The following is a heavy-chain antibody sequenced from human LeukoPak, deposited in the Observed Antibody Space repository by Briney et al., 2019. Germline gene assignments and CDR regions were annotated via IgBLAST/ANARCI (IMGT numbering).Heavy chain of an antibody. CDR2: INSDGSRI. J-gene: IGHJ4*02. CDR1: GFTFSSHW. V-gene: IGHV3-74*01. Sequence: GGSLRLSCAASGFTFSSHWMHWVRQAPGKGLVWVSRINSDGSRINYADSVKGRFTISRDNAKNTLYLQMNSLRGDDTAVYYCARANLHYDILTGYYPAPNDYWGQGTLVTVSS. D-gene: IGHD3-9*01. CDR3: ARANLHYDILTGYYPAPNDY.